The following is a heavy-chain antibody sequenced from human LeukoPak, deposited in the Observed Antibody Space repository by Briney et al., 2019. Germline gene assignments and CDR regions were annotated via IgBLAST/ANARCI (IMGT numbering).Heavy chain of an antibody. D-gene: IGHD5-18*01. CDR2: ISAYNGNT. J-gene: IGHJ5*01. V-gene: IGHV1-18*01. Sequence: VASVKVSCKASGYTFTSYGISWVRQAPGQGLEWMGWISAYNGNTNYAQEVQGRVTMTTHTSTTTAYMELRSLRSDDTAVYYCARDRYNYAPGPAKYNWFDPWGQGTLVTVSS. CDR1: GYTFTSYG. CDR3: ARDRYNYAPGPAKYNWFDP.